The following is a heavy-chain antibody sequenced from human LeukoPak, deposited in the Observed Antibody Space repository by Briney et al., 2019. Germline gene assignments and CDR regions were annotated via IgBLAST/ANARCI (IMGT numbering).Heavy chain of an antibody. CDR3: ARGVYIAAAQYGY. J-gene: IGHJ4*02. Sequence: PSETLSLTCTVSGDPITNYYWSWIRQPPGKGLEWIGYIYYSGTTNYNPSLKSRVTISEDTSKNQFSLKLSSVTAADTAVYYCARGVYIAAAQYGYWGQGTLVTVSS. D-gene: IGHD6-13*01. CDR1: GDPITNYY. V-gene: IGHV4-59*01. CDR2: IYYSGTT.